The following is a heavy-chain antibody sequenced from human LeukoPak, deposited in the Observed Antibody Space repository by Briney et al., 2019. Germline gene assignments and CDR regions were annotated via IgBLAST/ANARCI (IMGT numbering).Heavy chain of an antibody. Sequence: ASVKVSCKASGYTFTSYYMHWVRQAPGQGLEWMGIINPSGGSTSYAQKFQGRVTMTRDTSISTAYMELSRLRSDDTAVYYCAPGSMTFDYWGQGTLVTVSS. CDR2: INPSGGST. CDR3: APGSMTFDY. V-gene: IGHV1-46*03. CDR1: GYTFTSYY. D-gene: IGHD2-21*02. J-gene: IGHJ4*02.